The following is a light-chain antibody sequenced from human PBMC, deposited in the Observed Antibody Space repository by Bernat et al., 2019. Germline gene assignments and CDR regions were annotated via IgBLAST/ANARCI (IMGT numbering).Light chain of an antibody. Sequence: DIQMTQSPSSLSASVGDRVTITCRASQPISTYLNWYQLKPGRGPKLLIFGAPSLEREAPSRFSGSGSGTEFTLTINSLQPDDFATSSCQQSHRIPQTFGQGTKVEIK. CDR2: GAP. V-gene: IGKV1-39*01. CDR3: QQSHRIPQT. CDR1: QPISTY. J-gene: IGKJ1*01.